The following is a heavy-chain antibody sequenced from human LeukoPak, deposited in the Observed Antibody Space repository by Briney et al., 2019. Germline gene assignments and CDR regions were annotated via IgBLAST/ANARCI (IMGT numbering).Heavy chain of an antibody. Sequence: RGASVKVYCKASGYTFTDCHVHWVRQAPGQGLEWMGWINPNSGGTNYAQKFQGRVTMTRDTSISTAYMELSRLRSDDTAVYYCARGPYGSENYYDYWGQGTLATVSS. CDR1: GYTFTDCH. J-gene: IGHJ4*02. D-gene: IGHD3-10*01. CDR2: INPNSGGT. CDR3: ARGPYGSENYYDY. V-gene: IGHV1-2*02.